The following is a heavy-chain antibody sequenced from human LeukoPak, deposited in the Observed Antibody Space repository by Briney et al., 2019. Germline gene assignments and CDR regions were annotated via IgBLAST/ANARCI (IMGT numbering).Heavy chain of an antibody. CDR1: VYTFTGYY. V-gene: IGHV1-2*02. Sequence: ASVKVSCKASVYTFTGYYMHWVRQAPGQGLEWMGWINPNSGGTNYAQKFQGRVTMTRDTSISTAYMELSRLRSDDTAVYYCARDQRITGTDSDYWGQGTLVTVSS. CDR2: INPNSGGT. D-gene: IGHD1-20*01. J-gene: IGHJ4*02. CDR3: ARDQRITGTDSDY.